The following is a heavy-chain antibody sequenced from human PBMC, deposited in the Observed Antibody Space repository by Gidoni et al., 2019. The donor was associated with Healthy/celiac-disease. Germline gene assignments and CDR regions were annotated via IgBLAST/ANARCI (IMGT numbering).Heavy chain of an antibody. D-gene: IGHD4-4*01. V-gene: IGHV4-39*07. J-gene: IGHJ4*02. Sequence: QLQLQESGPGLVKPSETLSLPCTVSGGSISSSSYYWGWIRQPPGKGLEWIGSIYYSGSTYYNPSLKSRVTISVDTSKNQFSLKLSSVTAADTAVYYCARDRRRYSNYVYFDYWGQGTLVTVSS. CDR3: ARDRRRYSNYVYFDY. CDR1: GGSISSSSYY. CDR2: IYYSGST.